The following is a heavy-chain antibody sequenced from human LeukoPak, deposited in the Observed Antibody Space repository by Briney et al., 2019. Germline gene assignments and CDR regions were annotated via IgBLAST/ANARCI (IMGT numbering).Heavy chain of an antibody. CDR3: ARHVRMYSSSSTGDY. Sequence: PSETLSLTCTVSGGSISSSSYYWGWIRQPPGKGLEWIGSIYYSGSTYYNPSLKSRVTISVDTSKNQFSLKLSSVTAADTAVDYCARHVRMYSSSSTGDYWGQGTLVTVSS. CDR2: IYYSGST. J-gene: IGHJ4*02. D-gene: IGHD6-6*01. V-gene: IGHV4-39*01. CDR1: GGSISSSSYY.